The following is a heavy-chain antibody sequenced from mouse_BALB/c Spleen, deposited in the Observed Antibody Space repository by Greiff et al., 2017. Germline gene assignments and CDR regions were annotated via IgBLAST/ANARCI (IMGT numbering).Heavy chain of an antibody. J-gene: IGHJ1*01. D-gene: IGHD1-1*01. CDR2: ISSGGST. Sequence: EVHLVESGGGLVKPGGSLKLSCAASGFTFSSYAMSWVRQTPEKRLEWVASISSGGSTYYPDSVKGRFTISRDNARNILYLQMSSLRSEDTAMYYCARGGYGSGYFDVWGAGTTVTVSS. V-gene: IGHV5-6-5*01. CDR3: ARGGYGSGYFDV. CDR1: GFTFSSYA.